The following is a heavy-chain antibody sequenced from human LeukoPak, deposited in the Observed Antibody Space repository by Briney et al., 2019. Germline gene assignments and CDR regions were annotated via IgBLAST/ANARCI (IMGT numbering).Heavy chain of an antibody. Sequence: SETPPITCTIAAGSIITSSYYGCLIRKPPENGLEWIGSFYYNAGTYYNPSLKSRVTISVDTSNNKFSLKLSTVTASDTAVYYCARRNEDLIAAAGSDAFDIWGQGTMVTVSS. CDR3: ARRNEDLIAAAGSDAFDI. D-gene: IGHD6-13*01. V-gene: IGHV4-39*01. CDR1: AGSIITSSYY. CDR2: FYYNAGT. J-gene: IGHJ3*02.